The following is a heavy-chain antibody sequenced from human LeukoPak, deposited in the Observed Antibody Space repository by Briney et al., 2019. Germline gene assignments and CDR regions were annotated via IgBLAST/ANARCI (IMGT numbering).Heavy chain of an antibody. CDR3: ARDLGGSGTFDY. CDR1: GYTYTSYY. V-gene: IGHV1-46*01. Sequence: ASERVSCKASGYTYTSYYMHWVRQAAGQWLEWMGIINPSGGSTSYAQKFQGRVTMTRDTSTSTVYMELSSLRSEDTAVYYCARDLGGSGTFDYWGQGTLVTVSS. CDR2: INPSGGST. J-gene: IGHJ4*02. D-gene: IGHD3-10*01.